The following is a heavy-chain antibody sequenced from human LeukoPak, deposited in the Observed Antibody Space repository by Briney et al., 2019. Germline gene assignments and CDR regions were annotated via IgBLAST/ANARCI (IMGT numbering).Heavy chain of an antibody. CDR2: IYYTGIT. Sequence: TSETLSLTCSVSCGSISSISYYWGWIRQPPGKGLEWIETIYYTGITYYKPSLERRVTISLDTSKNQFSLNLTSLTAADTAVYYCVRDRRYDILTGYPIYYYYGMDVWGQGTTVTVSS. V-gene: IGHV4-39*07. CDR1: CGSISSISYY. D-gene: IGHD3-9*01. J-gene: IGHJ6*02. CDR3: VRDRRYDILTGYPIYYYYGMDV.